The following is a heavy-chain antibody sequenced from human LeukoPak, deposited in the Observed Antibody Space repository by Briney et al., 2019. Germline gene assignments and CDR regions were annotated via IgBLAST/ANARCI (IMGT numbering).Heavy chain of an antibody. D-gene: IGHD2-2*01. CDR2: INQDGSKK. V-gene: IGHV3-7*01. Sequence: PGGCLRLSCAFCRFIVSNNYIRWVRQAPGRGLEWVGNINQDGSKKLHVEFVEGRFNVPRDNATNSLHLEMNSLRTEDTGLYHCASVGLVPTVGALLDAFDIWGQGTMVTVSS. CDR1: RFIVSNNY. J-gene: IGHJ3*02. CDR3: ASVGLVPTVGALLDAFDI.